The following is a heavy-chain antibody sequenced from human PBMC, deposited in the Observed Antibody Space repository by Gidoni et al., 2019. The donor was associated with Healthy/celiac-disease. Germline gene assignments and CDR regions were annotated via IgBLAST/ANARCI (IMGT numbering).Heavy chain of an antibody. Sequence: QVQLVESGGGVVQPGRSLRLSCAASGFTFSRYAMHWVRQSPGKGLEWVAVISYDGSNKYYADSVKGRFTISRDNSKNTLYLQMNSLRAEDTAVYYCARIVVVVAAIFYWGQGTLVTVSS. CDR1: GFTFSRYA. D-gene: IGHD2-15*01. CDR3: ARIVVVVAAIFY. J-gene: IGHJ4*02. CDR2: ISYDGSNK. V-gene: IGHV3-30-3*01.